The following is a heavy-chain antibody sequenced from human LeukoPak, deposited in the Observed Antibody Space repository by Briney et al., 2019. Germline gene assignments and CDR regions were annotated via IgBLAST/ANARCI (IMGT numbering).Heavy chain of an antibody. CDR3: ARDRGWELRWFELDY. J-gene: IGHJ4*02. Sequence: ASVKVSCKASGYTFTSYYMHWVRQAPGQGLEWMGIINPSGGSTSYAQKFQGRVTMTGDMSTSTVYMELSSLRSEDTAVYYCARDRGWELRWFELDYWGQGTLVTVSS. CDR1: GYTFTSYY. D-gene: IGHD1-26*01. V-gene: IGHV1-46*01. CDR2: INPSGGST.